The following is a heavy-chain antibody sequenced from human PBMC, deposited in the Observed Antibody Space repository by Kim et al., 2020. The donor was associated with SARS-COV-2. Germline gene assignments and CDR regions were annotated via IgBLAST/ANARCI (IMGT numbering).Heavy chain of an antibody. Sequence: PSLKSRVTISVETSKNQFSLKLSSVTAADTAVYYCSRLFIAAAGTGWFDPWGQGTLVTVSS. J-gene: IGHJ5*02. CDR3: SRLFIAAAGTGWFDP. D-gene: IGHD6-13*01. V-gene: IGHV4-31*02.